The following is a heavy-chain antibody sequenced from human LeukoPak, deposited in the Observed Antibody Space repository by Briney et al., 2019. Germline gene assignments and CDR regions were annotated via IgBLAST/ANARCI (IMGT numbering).Heavy chain of an antibody. CDR2: IDHIGNT. CDR1: GGSFSDYS. Sequence: SETLSLTCAVSGGSFSDYSWAWIRQPPGQGLEWIADIDHIGNTKYNPSLKSRVTLSVDTSKRQFSLNMNSVTAADSAIYYCAKVSQWLDSGRRALVTVSS. CDR3: AKVSQWLD. V-gene: IGHV4-34*01. D-gene: IGHD6-19*01. J-gene: IGHJ4*02.